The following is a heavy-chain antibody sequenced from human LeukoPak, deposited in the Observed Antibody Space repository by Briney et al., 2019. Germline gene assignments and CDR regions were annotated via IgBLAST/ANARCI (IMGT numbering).Heavy chain of an antibody. CDR2: ISSTSTYI. D-gene: IGHD1-20*01. V-gene: IGHV3-21*01. CDR1: GFIFSSYA. CDR3: AGEFLTGITGF. Sequence: GGSLRLSCAASGFIFSSYAMNWVRRAPGKGLEWVSSISSTSTYISYADSVKGRFTISRDNAKNSLYLQMNSLRAEDTAVYYCAGEFLTGITGFWGQGTLVAVSS. J-gene: IGHJ4*02.